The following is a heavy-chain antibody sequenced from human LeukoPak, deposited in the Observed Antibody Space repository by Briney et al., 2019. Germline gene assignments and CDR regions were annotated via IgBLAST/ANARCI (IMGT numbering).Heavy chain of an antibody. D-gene: IGHD3-10*01. CDR2: IIPILGIA. CDR1: GGTFSSYA. J-gene: IGHJ5*02. V-gene: IGHV1-69*04. CDR3: ASGAVSDYYGSGSYMGFDP. Sequence: SVKVPCKASGGTFSSYAISWVRQAPGQGLEWMGRIIPILGIANYAQKFQGRVTITADKSTSTAYMELSSLRSEDTAVYYCASGAVSDYYGSGSYMGFDPWGQGTLVTVSS.